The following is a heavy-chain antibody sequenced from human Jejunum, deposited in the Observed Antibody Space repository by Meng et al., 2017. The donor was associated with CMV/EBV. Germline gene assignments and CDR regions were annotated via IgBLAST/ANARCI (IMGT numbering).Heavy chain of an antibody. J-gene: IGHJ4*02. Sequence: QGHLEGWGPGLVKPSETLSLTCTVSGGSISGYYWNWIRQPAGKGLEWIGRVYMSGSTNYNPSLRSRVAMSVDTSKTQFSLRLTSVTAADTAVYYCARDRMAAPGTFEYWGQGTLVTVSS. D-gene: IGHD6-13*01. CDR2: VYMSGST. V-gene: IGHV4-4*07. CDR3: ARDRMAAPGTFEY. CDR1: GGSISGYY.